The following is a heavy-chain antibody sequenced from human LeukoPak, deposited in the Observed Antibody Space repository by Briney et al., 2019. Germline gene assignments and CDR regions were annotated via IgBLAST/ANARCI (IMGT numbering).Heavy chain of an antibody. V-gene: IGHV3-7*01. CDR1: GFTFRTDW. CDR3: AREWS. J-gene: IGHJ4*02. D-gene: IGHD3-3*01. Sequence: GGSLRLSCVASGFTFRTDWMSWVRQAPGKGPEWVASIKDDGSEIYYVDSVRGRFTISRDNAKNSLYLQMNSLRAEDTAVYYCAREWSWGQGSLVAVSS. CDR2: IKDDGSEI.